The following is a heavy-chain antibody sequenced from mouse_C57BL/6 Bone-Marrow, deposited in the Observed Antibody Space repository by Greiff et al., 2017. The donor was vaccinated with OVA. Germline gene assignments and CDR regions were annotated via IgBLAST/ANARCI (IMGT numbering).Heavy chain of an antibody. CDR1: GYTFTDYY. CDR3: ARYGYDEGYYFDY. V-gene: IGHV1-76*01. D-gene: IGHD2-2*01. CDR2: IYPGSGNT. J-gene: IGHJ2*01. Sequence: VQLQESGAELVRPGASVKLSCKASGYTFTDYYINWVKQRPGQGLEWIARIYPGSGNTYYNEKFKGKATLTAEKSSSTAYMQLSSLTSEDSAVYFCARYGYDEGYYFDYWGQGTTLTVSS.